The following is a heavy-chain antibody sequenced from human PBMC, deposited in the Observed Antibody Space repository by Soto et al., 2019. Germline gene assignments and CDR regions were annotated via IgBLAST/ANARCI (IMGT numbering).Heavy chain of an antibody. CDR3: ARGLLAAAGTDAFDI. J-gene: IGHJ3*02. V-gene: IGHV1-46*01. D-gene: IGHD6-13*01. Sequence: ASVKVSCKASGYIFTSYYIHWVRQAPGQGLEWMGIINPSGGSTSYAQKFQGRVTMTRDTSTSTVYMELSSLRSEDTAVYYCARGLLAAAGTDAFDIWGQGTMVTVSS. CDR2: INPSGGST. CDR1: GYIFTSYY.